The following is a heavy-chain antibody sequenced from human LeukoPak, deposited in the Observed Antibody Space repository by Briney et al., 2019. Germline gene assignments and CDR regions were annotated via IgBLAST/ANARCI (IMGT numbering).Heavy chain of an antibody. CDR3: ARGTHPYCSSTSCYHDAFDI. CDR1: GFTFSSYA. Sequence: GGSLRLSCAASGFTFSSYAMHWVRQAPGKGLEWVAVISYDGSNKYYADSVEGRFTISRDNSKNTLYLQMNSLRAEDTAVYYCARGTHPYCSSTSCYHDAFDIWGQGTMVTVSS. J-gene: IGHJ3*02. V-gene: IGHV3-30*04. D-gene: IGHD2-2*01. CDR2: ISYDGSNK.